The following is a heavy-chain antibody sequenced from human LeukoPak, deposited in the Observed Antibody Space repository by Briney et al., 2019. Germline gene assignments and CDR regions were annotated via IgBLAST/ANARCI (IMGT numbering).Heavy chain of an antibody. D-gene: IGHD6-13*01. CDR1: GYTFTGYY. Sequence: ASVKVSCKASGYTFTGYYMHWVRQAPGQGLEWMGWINPNSGGTNYAQKFQGRVTMTRDTSISTAYIELSRLRSDDTAVYYCARDRSSSWYWFDYWGQGTLVTVSS. J-gene: IGHJ4*02. CDR2: INPNSGGT. V-gene: IGHV1-2*02. CDR3: ARDRSSSWYWFDY.